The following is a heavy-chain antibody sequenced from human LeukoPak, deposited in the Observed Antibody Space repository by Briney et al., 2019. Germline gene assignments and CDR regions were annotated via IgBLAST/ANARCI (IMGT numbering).Heavy chain of an antibody. Sequence: ASVKVSCKASGYGFSDVYFNWVRQAPGQGLEWMGWINPHSGGTNYAQRFQGRVSMDASIDTAYMELSRLTSDDTAVYYCATSSSVTHTRDPWGQGTLVTVSS. CDR1: GYGFSDVY. V-gene: IGHV1-2*02. CDR2: INPHSGGT. D-gene: IGHD5/OR15-5a*01. CDR3: ATSSSVTHTRDP. J-gene: IGHJ5*02.